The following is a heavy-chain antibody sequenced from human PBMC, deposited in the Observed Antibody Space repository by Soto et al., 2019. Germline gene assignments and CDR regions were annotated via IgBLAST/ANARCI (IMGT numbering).Heavy chain of an antibody. CDR3: AKDIIAAGTTTVAFDY. Sequence: EVQLVESGGGLVQPGRSLRLSCAASGFTFDDYAMHWVRQAPGKGLEWVSGISWNSGSIGYADSVKGRFTISRDNAKNSLYLQMNSLRAEDTALYYCAKDIIAAGTTTVAFDYWGRGTLVTVSS. D-gene: IGHD6-13*01. CDR1: GFTFDDYA. V-gene: IGHV3-9*01. J-gene: IGHJ4*02. CDR2: ISWNSGSI.